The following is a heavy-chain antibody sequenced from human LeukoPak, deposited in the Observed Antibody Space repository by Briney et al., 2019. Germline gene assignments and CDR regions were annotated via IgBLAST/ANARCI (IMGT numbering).Heavy chain of an antibody. V-gene: IGHV4-38-2*02. Sequence: SETLSLTCTVSGYSISSGYYWGWIRQPPGKGLEWIGSIYHSGRTFYNPSLKSRVTISVDTSKNQFSLKLTSVTAADTAVYYCARATRPRGDFDYWGQGTLVTVSS. CDR3: ARATRPRGDFDY. J-gene: IGHJ4*02. CDR1: GYSISSGYY. D-gene: IGHD6-6*01. CDR2: IYHSGRT.